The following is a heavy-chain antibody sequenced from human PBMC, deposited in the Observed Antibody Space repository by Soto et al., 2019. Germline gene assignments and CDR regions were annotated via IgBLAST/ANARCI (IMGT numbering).Heavy chain of an antibody. CDR2: ISHDGSNE. Sequence: QVQLVESGGGVVQPGRSLRLSCAASGFAFSSYGMHWVRQAPGKGLEWVAAISHDGSNEYYADSVKGRFTISRDNSKNTLYLQMNSLRAEYTAVYYCAKGRRYSGTYYYFDYWGQGTLVTVSS. J-gene: IGHJ4*02. D-gene: IGHD1-26*01. CDR1: GFAFSSYG. CDR3: AKGRRYSGTYYYFDY. V-gene: IGHV3-30*18.